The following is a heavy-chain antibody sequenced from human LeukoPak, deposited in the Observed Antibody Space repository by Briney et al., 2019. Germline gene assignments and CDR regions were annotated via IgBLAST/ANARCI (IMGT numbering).Heavy chain of an antibody. CDR3: ASSYFDNSLHAYDI. Sequence: PGGSLRLSCAASGFNFRSYWMDWVRQAPGKGLEWVVNIKQDGSEMYYVDSVKGRFIISRDNTKNSLFLHMSSLRAEDTAVYFCASSYFDNSLHAYDIWGQGTMVTVSS. V-gene: IGHV3-7*01. CDR2: IKQDGSEM. J-gene: IGHJ3*02. CDR1: GFNFRSYW. D-gene: IGHD3-22*01.